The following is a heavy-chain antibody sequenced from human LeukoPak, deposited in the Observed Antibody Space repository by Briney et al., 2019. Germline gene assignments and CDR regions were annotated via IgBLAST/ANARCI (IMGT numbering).Heavy chain of an antibody. Sequence: TGGSLRLSCAASGFTFSSHAMTWVRQAPGKGLEWVSTISGSGVSTFYADSVKGRFTISRDNSKNSLYLQMNSLRAEDTAVYFCVKGAAQGDFWGQGTLVTVSS. CDR1: GFTFSSHA. CDR2: ISGSGVST. J-gene: IGHJ4*02. D-gene: IGHD6-6*01. V-gene: IGHV3-23*01. CDR3: VKGAAQGDF.